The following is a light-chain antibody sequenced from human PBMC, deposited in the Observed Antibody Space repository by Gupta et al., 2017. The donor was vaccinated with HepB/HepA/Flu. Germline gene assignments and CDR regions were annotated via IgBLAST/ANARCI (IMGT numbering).Light chain of an antibody. J-gene: IGKJ2*01. V-gene: IGKV3-11*01. CDR2: DAS. Sequence: EIVLTQSPATLSLSPGERATLSCRASQSVNSYLAWYQQKPGQAPRLLIYDASNRATGIPARFSGSGSGSDFTLTISSLAPEDCAVYYCQLRSNRPPMYTFGQGTKLEIK. CDR3: QLRSNRPPMYT. CDR1: QSVNSY.